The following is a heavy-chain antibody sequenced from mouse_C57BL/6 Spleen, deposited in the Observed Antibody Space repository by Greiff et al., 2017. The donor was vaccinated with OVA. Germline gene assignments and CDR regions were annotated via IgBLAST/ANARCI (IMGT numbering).Heavy chain of an antibody. CDR1: GYTFTSYW. D-gene: IGHD2-5*01. CDR3: ARDYSNFGYFDV. J-gene: IGHJ1*03. V-gene: IGHV1-61*01. Sequence: VKLQQSGAELVRPGSSVKLSCKASGYTFTSYWMDWVKQRPGQGLEWIGNIYPSDSETHYNQKFKDKATLTVDKSSSTAYMQLSSLTSEDSAVYYCARDYSNFGYFDVWGTGTTVTVSS. CDR2: IYPSDSET.